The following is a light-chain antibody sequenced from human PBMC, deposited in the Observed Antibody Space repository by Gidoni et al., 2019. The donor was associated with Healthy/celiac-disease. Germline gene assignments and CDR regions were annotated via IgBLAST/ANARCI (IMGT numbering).Light chain of an antibody. CDR2: DAS. Sequence: DIQMTPCPSTLSASVGDRVTITCRASQSISSWLAWYQQKPGKAPKLLIYDASSLESGVPSRFSGSGSGTEFTLTISSLQPDDFATYYCQQYNSYSETFGQGTKVEIK. V-gene: IGKV1-5*01. CDR3: QQYNSYSET. J-gene: IGKJ1*01. CDR1: QSISSW.